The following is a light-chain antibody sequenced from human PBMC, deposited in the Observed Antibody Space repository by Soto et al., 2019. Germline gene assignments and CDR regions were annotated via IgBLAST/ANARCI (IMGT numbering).Light chain of an antibody. CDR3: QQYNSYSL. Sequence: DIQMTQSPSTLSASVGDRVTITCRASQSISSWLAWYQQKPGKAPKLLIYGASSLESGVPSRFSGSGSGTEFTLTISSLQPDDFATYYCQQYNSYSLFGGGTKVEIK. CDR1: QSISSW. CDR2: GAS. V-gene: IGKV1-5*01. J-gene: IGKJ4*01.